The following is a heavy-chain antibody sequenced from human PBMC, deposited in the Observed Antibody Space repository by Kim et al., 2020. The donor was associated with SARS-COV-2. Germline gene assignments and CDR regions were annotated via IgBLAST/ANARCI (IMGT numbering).Heavy chain of an antibody. V-gene: IGHV3-9*01. CDR3: AKDRKQWLDAFDI. CDR1: GFTFDDYA. Sequence: GGSLRLSCAASGFTFDDYAMHWVRQAPGKGLEWVSGISWNSGSIGYADSVKGRFTISRDNAKNSLYLQMNSLRAEDTALYYCAKDRKQWLDAFDIWGQGTMVTVSS. CDR2: ISWNSGSI. J-gene: IGHJ3*02. D-gene: IGHD6-19*01.